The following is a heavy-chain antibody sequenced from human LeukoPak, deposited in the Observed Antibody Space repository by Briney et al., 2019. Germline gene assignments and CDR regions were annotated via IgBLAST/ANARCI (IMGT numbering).Heavy chain of an antibody. CDR3: ARGGAAITSAFDI. CDR2: ISSSSSYI. Sequence: GGSLRLSCAASGFTSSSYSMNWVRQAPGKGLEWVSSISSSSSYIYYADSVKGRFTISRDNAKNSLYLQMNSLRAEDTAVYYCARGGAAITSAFDIWGQGTMVTVSS. D-gene: IGHD2-2*01. V-gene: IGHV3-21*01. J-gene: IGHJ3*02. CDR1: GFTSSSYS.